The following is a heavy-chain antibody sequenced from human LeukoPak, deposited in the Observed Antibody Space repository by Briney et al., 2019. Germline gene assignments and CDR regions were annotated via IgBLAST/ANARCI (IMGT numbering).Heavy chain of an antibody. J-gene: IGHJ4*02. CDR3: AKDGWYDILTGYYKEYYFDY. D-gene: IGHD3-9*01. V-gene: IGHV3-30*18. Sequence: PGGSLRLSCAASGFTFSSYGMHWVRQAPGKGLEWVAVISYDGSNKYYADSVKGRFTISRDNSKNTLYLQMNSLRAEDTAVYYCAKDGWYDILTGYYKEYYFDYWGQGTLVTVSS. CDR1: GFTFSSYG. CDR2: ISYDGSNK.